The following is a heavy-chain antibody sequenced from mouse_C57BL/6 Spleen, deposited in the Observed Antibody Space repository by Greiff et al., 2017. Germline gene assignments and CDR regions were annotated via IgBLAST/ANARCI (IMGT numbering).Heavy chain of an antibody. J-gene: IGHJ2*01. V-gene: IGHV1-72*01. CDR1: GFSFTSYW. CDR3: ARGYYDY. Sequence: QVQLQQPGAELVKPWPSVYLSCTASGFSFTSYWMHWVKPRPGRGLEWIGRIDPNRGGTKYKKRFKVNATLTVDKHYSTANMQLRSLTSEDYAVYYCARGYYDYWGQGTTLTVSS. CDR2: IDPNRGGT.